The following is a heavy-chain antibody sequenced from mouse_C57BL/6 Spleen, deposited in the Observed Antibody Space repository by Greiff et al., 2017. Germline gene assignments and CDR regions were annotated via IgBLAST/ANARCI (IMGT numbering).Heavy chain of an antibody. CDR3: VSPFRDYDWFAY. CDR1: GFSFNTYA. Sequence: VQVVESGGGLVQPKGSLKLSCAASGFSFNTYAMNWVRQAPGKGLEWVARIRSKSNNYATYYADSVKDRFTISRDDSESMLYLQMNNLKTEDTAMYYCVSPFRDYDWFAYWGQGTLVTVSA. V-gene: IGHV10-1*01. D-gene: IGHD2-4*01. J-gene: IGHJ3*01. CDR2: IRSKSNNYAT.